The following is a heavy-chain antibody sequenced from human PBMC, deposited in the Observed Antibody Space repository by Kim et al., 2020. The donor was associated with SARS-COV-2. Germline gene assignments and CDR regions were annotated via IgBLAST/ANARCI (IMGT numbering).Heavy chain of an antibody. Sequence: PSLKSRVTVSVDTSKNKFAMKLSSVTAADTAVYYCARGYSSGWFYNWFDPWGQGTLVTVSS. D-gene: IGHD6-19*01. CDR3: ARGYSSGWFYNWFDP. J-gene: IGHJ5*02. V-gene: IGHV4-34*01.